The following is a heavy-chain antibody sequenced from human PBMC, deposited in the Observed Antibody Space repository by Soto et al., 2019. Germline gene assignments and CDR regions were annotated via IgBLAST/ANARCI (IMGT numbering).Heavy chain of an antibody. V-gene: IGHV3-23*01. Sequence: PGGSLRLSCAASGFTFSSYAMSWVRQAPGKGLEWVSAISGSGGSTYYADSVKGRFTISRDNSKNTLYLQMNSLRAEDTAVYYCAKDLAKYYYGSGSYSRGVSFDYWGQGTLSPSPQ. CDR1: GFTFSSYA. CDR2: ISGSGGST. CDR3: AKDLAKYYYGSGSYSRGVSFDY. D-gene: IGHD3-10*01. J-gene: IGHJ4*02.